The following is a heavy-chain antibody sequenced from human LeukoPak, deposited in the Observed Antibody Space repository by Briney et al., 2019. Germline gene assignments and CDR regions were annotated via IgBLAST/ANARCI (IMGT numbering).Heavy chain of an antibody. V-gene: IGHV3-48*01. J-gene: IGHJ4*02. CDR2: ISSGSRTI. CDR3: AKGFGSYYSSGVFMAY. Sequence: GGSLRLSCAASGFTFSSYEMNWVRQAPGKGLEWVSYISSGSRTIYYADSVKGRFTISRDNAKNSLYLQMNSLRADDTAVYYCAKGFGSYYSSGVFMAYWGQGTLVTVSS. CDR1: GFTFSSYE. D-gene: IGHD1-26*01.